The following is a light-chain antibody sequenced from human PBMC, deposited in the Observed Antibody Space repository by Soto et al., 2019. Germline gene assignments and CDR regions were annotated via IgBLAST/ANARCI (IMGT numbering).Light chain of an antibody. CDR2: GAS. Sequence: DIHMTQSPSSLSASVGDRVTIPCRASQTIDTYLNWYQQKPGKAPTLLIYGASSLQTGVPSRFSGSGSGTEFTLSISSLQPDDVATYYCQHFNSYPWTFGQGTKVDIK. V-gene: IGKV1-5*01. CDR1: QTIDTY. CDR3: QHFNSYPWT. J-gene: IGKJ1*01.